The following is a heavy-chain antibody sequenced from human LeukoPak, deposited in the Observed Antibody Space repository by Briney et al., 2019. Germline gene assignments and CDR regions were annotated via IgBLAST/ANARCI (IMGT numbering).Heavy chain of an antibody. Sequence: GGSLRLSCAASGFTFSDYYMSWIRQAPGKGLEWVSYISSSGSTIYYADSVKGRFTISRDNSKNTLYLQMNSLRAEDTAVYYCAKRVVTAILFDYWGQGTLVTVSS. CDR2: ISSSGSTI. CDR3: AKRVVTAILFDY. CDR1: GFTFSDYY. D-gene: IGHD2-21*02. J-gene: IGHJ4*02. V-gene: IGHV3-11*01.